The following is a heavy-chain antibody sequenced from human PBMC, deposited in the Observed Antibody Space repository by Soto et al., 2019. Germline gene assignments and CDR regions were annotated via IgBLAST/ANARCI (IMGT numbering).Heavy chain of an antibody. CDR3: ATSTPDRLRYFDWSGFYFDY. V-gene: IGHV1-18*04. Sequence: ASVKVSCKASGYTFTSYCISWVRQAPGEGLEWMGWISAYNGNTNYAQKLQGRVTMTTDTSTSTAYMELRSLRSDDTAVYYCATSTPDRLRYFDWSGFYFDYWGQGTLVTVSS. D-gene: IGHD3-9*01. CDR2: ISAYNGNT. J-gene: IGHJ4*02. CDR1: GYTFTSYC.